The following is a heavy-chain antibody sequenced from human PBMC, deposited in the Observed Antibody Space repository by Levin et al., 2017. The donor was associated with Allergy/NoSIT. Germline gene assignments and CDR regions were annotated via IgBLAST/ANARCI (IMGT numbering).Heavy chain of an antibody. Sequence: ASVKVSCKASGYTFINYGISWVRRAPGQGLEGLGWISGHNGDIHYAQKFQGRVTVTTDTSTSTAYMELRSLKSDDTAIYYCARDYHYVVGDFWRQGPLVTVSS. CDR3: ARDYHYVVGDF. CDR1: GYTFINYG. D-gene: IGHD4-17*01. V-gene: IGHV1-18*01. J-gene: IGHJ4*02. CDR2: ISGHNGDI.